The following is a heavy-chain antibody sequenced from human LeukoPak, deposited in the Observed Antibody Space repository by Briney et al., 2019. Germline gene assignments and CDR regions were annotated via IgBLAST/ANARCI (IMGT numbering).Heavy chain of an antibody. CDR3: AKMPGDFWSAFYHYFDF. D-gene: IGHD3-3*01. CDR1: GFSFGSYG. V-gene: IGHV3-30*18. CDR2: TSYDGSNK. J-gene: IGHJ4*02. Sequence: GRSLRLSCVASGFSFGSYGMHWVRQAPGKGLEWVALTSYDGSNKYYGDSVKGRFTISRDNSKNTLYLQMNSLRAQDTAVYYCAKMPGDFWSAFYHYFDFWGQGTLVTVSS.